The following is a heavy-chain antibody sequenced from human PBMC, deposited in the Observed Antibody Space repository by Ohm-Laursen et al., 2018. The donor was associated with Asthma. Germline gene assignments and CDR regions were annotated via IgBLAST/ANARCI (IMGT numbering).Heavy chain of an antibody. CDR1: GFTFSSYS. CDR2: ITSSSSTI. Sequence: SLRLSCAASGFTFSSYSMNWVRQAPGKGLEWVSYITSSSSTIYYADSVKGRFTVSRDNAKSSLYLQMNSLRAEDTAVYYCARERAGYYLDYWGQGTLVTVSS. J-gene: IGHJ4*02. V-gene: IGHV3-48*01. CDR3: ARERAGYYLDY.